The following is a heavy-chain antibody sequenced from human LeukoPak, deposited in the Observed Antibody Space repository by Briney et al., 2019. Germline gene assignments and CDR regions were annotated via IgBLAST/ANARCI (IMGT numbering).Heavy chain of an antibody. CDR2: IYHSGST. V-gene: IGHV4-59*12. D-gene: IGHD7-27*01. CDR1: AGSLNTYW. CDR3: ARFLITGDFNYFDY. J-gene: IGHJ4*02. Sequence: SETLSLTCSVSAGSLNTYWWSWIRQPPGKGLEWIGYIYHSGSTYYNPSLKSRVTISVDRSKNQFSLKLSSVTAADTAVYYCARFLITGDFNYFDYWGQGTLVTVSS.